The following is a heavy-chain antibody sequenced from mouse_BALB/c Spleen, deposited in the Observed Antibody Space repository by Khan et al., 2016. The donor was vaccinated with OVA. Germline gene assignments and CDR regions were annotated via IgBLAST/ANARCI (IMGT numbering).Heavy chain of an antibody. J-gene: IGHJ4*01. Sequence: QVQLKQSGAELMKPGASVKISCKATGYTFSSYWIEWVKQRPGHGLEWIGENLPGSGSTNYNEKLKGKATFTADTSSNTAFMQLSSLSSEDSAVYYCARGAYYRYEGLDYWGQGTSVTVSS. CDR1: GYTFSSYW. D-gene: IGHD2-14*01. V-gene: IGHV1-9*01. CDR3: ARGAYYRYEGLDY. CDR2: NLPGSGST.